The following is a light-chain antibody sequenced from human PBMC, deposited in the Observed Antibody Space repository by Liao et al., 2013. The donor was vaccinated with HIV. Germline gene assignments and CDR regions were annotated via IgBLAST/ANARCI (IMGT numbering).Light chain of an antibody. Sequence: SYVLTQPPSVSVAPGKTARITCGGNNIRTKSVHWYQQMPGQAPVLVIYYDNDRPSGIPERFSGSNSGNTATLTISGTQPVDEAEYFCQAWDSSAEVVFGGGTTLTVL. V-gene: IGLV3-21*01. CDR1: NIRTKS. CDR3: QAWDSSAEVV. CDR2: YDN. J-gene: IGLJ2*01.